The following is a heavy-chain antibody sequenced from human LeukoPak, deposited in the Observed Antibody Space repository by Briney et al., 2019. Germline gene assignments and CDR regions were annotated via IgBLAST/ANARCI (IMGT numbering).Heavy chain of an antibody. D-gene: IGHD6-19*01. V-gene: IGHV3-30*18. Sequence: GGSLRLSCAASGFTFSSYGMHWVRQAPGKGLEWVAVILYDGSKEYYPDSVKGRFTISRDNSKDTLYLQMNSLRVEDTAVYYCAKEQSSGWYRVADHWGQGTLVTVSS. CDR1: GFTFSSYG. CDR3: AKEQSSGWYRVADH. J-gene: IGHJ4*02. CDR2: ILYDGSKE.